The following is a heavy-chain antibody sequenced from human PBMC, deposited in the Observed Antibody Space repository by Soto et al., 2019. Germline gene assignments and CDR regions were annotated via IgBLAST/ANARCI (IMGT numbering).Heavy chain of an antibody. CDR2: INPNSGGT. CDR1: GYTFTGYY. D-gene: IGHD5-18*01. V-gene: IGHV1-2*02. CDR3: ARGDKGDVYRYGPYTYYYCSMDV. Sequence: SVKVSCKASGYTFTGYYMHWVRQAPGQGLEWMGWINPNSGGTNYAQKFKGRVTMTRDTSISTVYMELSRLRSDDTAVYYCARGDKGDVYRYGPYTYYYCSMDVWGQGTTVTV. J-gene: IGHJ6*03.